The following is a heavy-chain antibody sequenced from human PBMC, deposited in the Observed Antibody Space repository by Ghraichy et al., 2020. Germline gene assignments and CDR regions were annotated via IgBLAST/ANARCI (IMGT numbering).Heavy chain of an antibody. CDR1: GGSISSYY. CDR2: IYYSGST. J-gene: IGHJ4*02. Sequence: SETLSLTCTVSGGSISSYYRSWIRQPPGKGLEWIGYIYYSGSTNYNPSLKSRVTISVDTSKNQFSLKLSSVTAADTAMYYCARRGYCSSTSCYKVRYFDYWGQGPLVTVSS. V-gene: IGHV4-59*12. D-gene: IGHD2-2*02. CDR3: ARRGYCSSTSCYKVRYFDY.